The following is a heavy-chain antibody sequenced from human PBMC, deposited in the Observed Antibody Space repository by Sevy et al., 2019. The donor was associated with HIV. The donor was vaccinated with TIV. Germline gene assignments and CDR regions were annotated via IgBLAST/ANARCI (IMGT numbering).Heavy chain of an antibody. D-gene: IGHD3-16*01. J-gene: IGHJ3*02. V-gene: IGHV1-69*13. Sequence: ASVKVSCKPSGGTFGTYTISWLRQAPGQGLEWMGGIIPIFGTAHYAQKFQGRVTITADESTSTAYMDLSSLRSEDSAVYYCVRDRDITFAGGDAFDIWGQGTMVTVSS. CDR2: IIPIFGTA. CDR3: VRDRDITFAGGDAFDI. CDR1: GGTFGTYT.